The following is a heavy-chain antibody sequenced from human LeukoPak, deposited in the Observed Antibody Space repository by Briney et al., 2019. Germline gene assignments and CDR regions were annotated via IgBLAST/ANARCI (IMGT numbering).Heavy chain of an antibody. D-gene: IGHD4-23*01. CDR2: VIPIFGTA. CDR1: GYTFTSDG. Sequence: SVKGSCKASGYTFTSDGISWVRQAPGQGLEWMGGVIPIFGTANYAQKFQGRVTITADESTSTAYMELSSLRSEDTAVYYCARGASTVVEEIDYWGQGTLVTVSS. CDR3: ARGASTVVEEIDY. J-gene: IGHJ4*02. V-gene: IGHV1-69*13.